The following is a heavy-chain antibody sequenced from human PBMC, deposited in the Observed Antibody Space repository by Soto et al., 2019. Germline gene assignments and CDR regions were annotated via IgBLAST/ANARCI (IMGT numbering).Heavy chain of an antibody. CDR2: IYTSGST. V-gene: IGHV4-4*07. Sequence: SETLSLTCTVSGGSISSYYWSWIRQPAGKGLEWIGRIYTSGSTNYNPSLKSRVTMSVDTSKNQFSLKLSSVTAADTAVYYCARDSRYSSSWYAPFDYWGQGTLVTVSS. J-gene: IGHJ4*02. CDR3: ARDSRYSSSWYAPFDY. D-gene: IGHD6-13*01. CDR1: GGSISSYY.